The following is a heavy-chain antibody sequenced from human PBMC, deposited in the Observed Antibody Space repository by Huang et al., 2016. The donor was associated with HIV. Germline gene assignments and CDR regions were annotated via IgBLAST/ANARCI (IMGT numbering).Heavy chain of an antibody. V-gene: IGHV3-23*01. D-gene: IGHD3-3*01. CDR1: IFTFSTSA. J-gene: IGHJ4*02. Sequence: AASIFTFSTSAMSWVRKAPGKGLEWGSGISGSGSSTYYADSVKGRFTISRDNSRNTLYLQMKSLRVEDTAIYYCAKGSERSLTGPKYQYYFDYWGQGTLVTVSS. CDR3: AKGSERSLTGPKYQYYFDY. CDR2: ISGSGSST.